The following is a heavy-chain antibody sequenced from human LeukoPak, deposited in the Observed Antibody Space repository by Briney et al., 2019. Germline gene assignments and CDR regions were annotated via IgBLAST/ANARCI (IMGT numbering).Heavy chain of an antibody. V-gene: IGHV3-30*03. CDR3: ARDQSGIRYFDWLLSDD. J-gene: IGHJ4*02. CDR2: ISSDGTNK. D-gene: IGHD3-9*01. Sequence: GGSLRLSCVVSGFTLSNYGMHWVRQAPGKGLEGVTVISSDGTNKYYADSVEGRFTITRDIFESTVYLQMNSLRADDTAVYYCARDQSGIRYFDWLLSDDWGQGTLVTVSS. CDR1: GFTLSNYG.